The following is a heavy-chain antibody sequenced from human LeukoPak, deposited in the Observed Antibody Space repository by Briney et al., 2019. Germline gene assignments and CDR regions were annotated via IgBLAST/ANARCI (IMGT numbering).Heavy chain of an antibody. J-gene: IGHJ4*02. CDR1: GFTFSSYE. Sequence: GGSLRLSCAASGFTFSSYEINWVRQAPGKGLEWVSYISSSGSTIYYADSVKGRFTIPRDNAKNSLYLQMNSLRAEDTAVYYCARAPLYCSSTSCRPKYYFDYWGQGTLVTVSS. D-gene: IGHD2-2*01. CDR2: ISSSGSTI. V-gene: IGHV3-48*03. CDR3: ARAPLYCSSTSCRPKYYFDY.